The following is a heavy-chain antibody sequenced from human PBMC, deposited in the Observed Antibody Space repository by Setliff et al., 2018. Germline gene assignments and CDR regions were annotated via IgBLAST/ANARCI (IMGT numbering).Heavy chain of an antibody. Sequence: GASVKVSCKASGDPFNAYGVSWVRQAPGPGLEWMGAGIPVLGMTDYAQQFQGRLTITADQSTTTVYMELSSLRFDDTALYYCARGPWPTVTPSRLIYFYHMDVWGTGTTVTVSS. CDR2: GIPVLGMT. D-gene: IGHD4-17*01. J-gene: IGHJ6*03. CDR1: GDPFNAYG. CDR3: ARGPWPTVTPSRLIYFYHMDV. V-gene: IGHV1-69*10.